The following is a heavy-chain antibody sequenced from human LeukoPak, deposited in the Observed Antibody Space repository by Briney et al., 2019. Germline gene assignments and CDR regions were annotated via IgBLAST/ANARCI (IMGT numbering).Heavy chain of an antibody. D-gene: IGHD3-3*01. J-gene: IGHJ4*02. CDR2: ISAYNGNT. Sequence: GASVTVSCKASGYTFTSYGISWVRQAPGQGLEWMGWISAYNGNTNYAQKLQGRVTMTTDTSTSTAYMELRSLRSDDTAVYYCARDRRITIFGVVITPLNYWGQGTLVTVSS. CDR3: ARDRRITIFGVVITPLNY. V-gene: IGHV1-18*01. CDR1: GYTFTSYG.